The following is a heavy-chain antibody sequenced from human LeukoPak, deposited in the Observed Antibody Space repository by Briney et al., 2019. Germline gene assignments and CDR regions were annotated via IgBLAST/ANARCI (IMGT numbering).Heavy chain of an antibody. CDR3: AREGQWRLGWGGYFDY. V-gene: IGHV1-69*13. Sequence: SVKVSCKASGGTFSSYAISWVRQAPGQGLEWMGGIIPIFGTANYAQKFQGRVTITADESTSTAYMELSSLRSEDTAVYYCAREGQWRLGWGGYFDYWGQGTLVTVSS. CDR1: GGTFSSYA. J-gene: IGHJ4*02. D-gene: IGHD6-19*01. CDR2: IIPIFGTA.